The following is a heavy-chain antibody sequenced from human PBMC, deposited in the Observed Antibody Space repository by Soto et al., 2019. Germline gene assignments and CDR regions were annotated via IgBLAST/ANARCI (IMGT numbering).Heavy chain of an antibody. V-gene: IGHV6-1*01. CDR1: GDSVSSNSAG. Sequence: SQTLSLTCAITGDSVSSNSAGWSWVRQSPSRGLEWLGRTYYRSKWYYEYAVSVRGRITINPDTSKNQYSLQLSSVTPEDTAVYFCARGEQYSGRIFDYWGXGTLVNVSS. J-gene: IGHJ4*01. CDR3: ARGEQYSGRIFDY. D-gene: IGHD1-26*01. CDR2: TYYRSKWYY.